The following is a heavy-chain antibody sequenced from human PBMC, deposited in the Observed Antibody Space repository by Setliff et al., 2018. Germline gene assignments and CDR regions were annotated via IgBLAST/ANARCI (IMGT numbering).Heavy chain of an antibody. CDR1: DDSISSRHYY. D-gene: IGHD3-3*01. J-gene: IGHJ6*03. Sequence: SETLSLTCTVPDDSISSRHYYWSWIRQPAGKGLERLGQISTSWSTNYNPSLKGRATLSIDASKRQFSLKLTPVTAADTAVYYCARMSGFQYMDVWGKGTTVTVSS. V-gene: IGHV4-61*09. CDR2: ISTSWST. CDR3: ARMSGFQYMDV.